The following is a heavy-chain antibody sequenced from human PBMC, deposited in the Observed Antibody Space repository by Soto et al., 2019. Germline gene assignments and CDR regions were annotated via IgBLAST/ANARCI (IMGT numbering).Heavy chain of an antibody. CDR3: ARGPDTYGLLFYLDY. CDR2: INPNGGDT. D-gene: IGHD5-18*01. V-gene: IGHV1-46*01. Sequence: ASVQVSCKASGYTFTYYHVHWVRQAPGQGLEWMGIINPNGGDTTYAQKFQGRVTMTRDTSTSTVYMEVSSLRSEDTALYYCARGPDTYGLLFYLDYWGQGTLVTVS. CDR1: GYTFTYYH. J-gene: IGHJ4*02.